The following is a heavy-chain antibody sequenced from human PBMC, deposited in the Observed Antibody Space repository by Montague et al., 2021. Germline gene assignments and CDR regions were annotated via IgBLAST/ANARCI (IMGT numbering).Heavy chain of an antibody. Sequence: TLSLTCTVSGGSISSGGYYWSWIRQLPGKGLEWIGYIFYSGNTYYNPSLKSRATISVDTSKNQFSLKLSSVTAADTAVYYCARAEDYYGSGSYLGFDYWGQGTLVTVSS. V-gene: IGHV4-31*03. D-gene: IGHD3-10*01. CDR2: IFYSGNT. CDR1: GGSISSGGYY. J-gene: IGHJ4*02. CDR3: ARAEDYYGSGSYLGFDY.